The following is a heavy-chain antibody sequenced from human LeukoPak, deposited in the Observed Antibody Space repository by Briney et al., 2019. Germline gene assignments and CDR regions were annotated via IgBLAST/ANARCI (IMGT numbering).Heavy chain of an antibody. J-gene: IGHJ4*02. Sequence: GGSLRLSCAASGFTFSSYSMDWVRQAPGKGLEWVSSISSSSSYIYYADSVKGRFTISRDNAKNSLYLQMNSLRAEDTAVYYCARDRSYSSSWALDYWGQGTLVTVSS. D-gene: IGHD6-13*01. CDR1: GFTFSSYS. CDR2: ISSSSSYI. V-gene: IGHV3-21*01. CDR3: ARDRSYSSSWALDY.